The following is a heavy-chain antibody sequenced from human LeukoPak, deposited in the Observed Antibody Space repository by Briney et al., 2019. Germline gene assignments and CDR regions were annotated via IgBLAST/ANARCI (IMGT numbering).Heavy chain of an antibody. CDR1: GYNFPNYW. D-gene: IGHD3-10*01. V-gene: IGHV5-51*01. Sequence: GESLQISCQGSGYNFPNYWIVWVRPMPGKGLESMGVIYPGDSDTRYSPSFQGQVTISADTSISTAYLQWSSLKASDTAMYYCASGINTMVRGILDYWGQGTLVTVSS. J-gene: IGHJ4*02. CDR2: IYPGDSDT. CDR3: ASGINTMVRGILDY.